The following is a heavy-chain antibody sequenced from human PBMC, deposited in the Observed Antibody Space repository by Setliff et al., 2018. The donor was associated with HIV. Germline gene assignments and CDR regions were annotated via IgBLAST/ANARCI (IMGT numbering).Heavy chain of an antibody. Sequence: RASVKVSCKASGYIFTDYYMHWVRQAPGQELGWMGRINPNSGGTNYAQKFQGRVTMTRDTSISTAYTELRRLRSDDTALYYCARGRELPGSPYYFDYWGQGTLVTVTS. J-gene: IGHJ4*02. CDR3: ARGRELPGSPYYFDY. CDR1: GYIFTDYY. D-gene: IGHD1-7*01. CDR2: INPNSGGT. V-gene: IGHV1-2*06.